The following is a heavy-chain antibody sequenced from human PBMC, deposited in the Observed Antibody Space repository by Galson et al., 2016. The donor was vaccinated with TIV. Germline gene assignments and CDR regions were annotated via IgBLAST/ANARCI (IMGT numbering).Heavy chain of an antibody. J-gene: IGHJ6*03. D-gene: IGHD1-26*01. Sequence: SLRLSCAVSGFTFSDYYMTWIRQAPGKGLEWISSISSSSNTSPNYADSVKGRFTISRDSTNNSLYLQMNSLRAEDSAVYYCARNSRGAEYSGTYYFYYCYMDVWGKGTTATVSS. V-gene: IGHV3-11*04. CDR3: ARNSRGAEYSGTYYFYYCYMDV. CDR1: GFTFSDYY. CDR2: ISSSSNTSP.